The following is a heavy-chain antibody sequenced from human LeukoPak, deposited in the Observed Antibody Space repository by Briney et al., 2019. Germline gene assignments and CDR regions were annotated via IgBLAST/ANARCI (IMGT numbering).Heavy chain of an antibody. J-gene: IGHJ5*02. CDR2: ISGSGGYT. CDR3: AKLGGRFGELLPENWFDP. V-gene: IGHV3-23*01. D-gene: IGHD3-10*01. CDR1: GFTFSNYG. Sequence: PGGSLRLSCAASGFTFSNYGMTWVRQAPGKGLEWVSVISGSGGYTYYADSVKGRFTISRDNSKNTLYLQMNSLRAEDTAVYYCAKLGGRFGELLPENWFDPWGQGTLVTVSS.